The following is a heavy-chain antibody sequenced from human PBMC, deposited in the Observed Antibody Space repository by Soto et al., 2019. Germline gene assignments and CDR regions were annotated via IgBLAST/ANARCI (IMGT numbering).Heavy chain of an antibody. D-gene: IGHD1-26*01. CDR1: GGFVSSGNYY. CDR3: ARLPRARNADPRRPLGYFDL. J-gene: IGHJ2*01. CDR2: VYYSGST. V-gene: IGHV4-61*01. Sequence: QVQLRESGPGLVKPSETLSLTCTVSGGFVSSGNYYWSWIRQPPGKELEWIGYVYYSGSTNYNPYLKSRVTISLDTSKNQFSLKLNSVTAADTAVYYCARLPRARNADPRRPLGYFDLWGRGTLVTVSS.